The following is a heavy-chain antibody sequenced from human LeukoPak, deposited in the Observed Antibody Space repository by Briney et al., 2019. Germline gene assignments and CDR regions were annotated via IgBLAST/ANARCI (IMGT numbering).Heavy chain of an antibody. CDR2: ISSSSSSI. V-gene: IGHV3-48*01. CDR3: VTYRDYFDY. D-gene: IGHD1-14*01. J-gene: IGHJ4*02. CDR1: GFIFSSYS. Sequence: GGSLRLSCAASGFIFSSYSMNWVRQAPGKGLEWVSYISSSSSSIYYADSVKGRFTISRDNSKNTLYLQMNSLRAEDTAVYYCVTYRDYFDYWGQGTLVTVSS.